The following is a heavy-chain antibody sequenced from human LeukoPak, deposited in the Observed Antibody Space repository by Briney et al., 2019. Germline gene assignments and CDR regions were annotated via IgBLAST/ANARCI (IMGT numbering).Heavy chain of an antibody. CDR2: INPNSGGT. D-gene: IGHD3-22*01. J-gene: IGHJ4*02. Sequence: ASVKVSCKASGYTFTGYYMHWVRQAPGQGLEWMGRINPNSGGTNYAQKFRGRVPMTRDTSISTAYMELSRLRSDDTAVYYCARAETGTYYYDSSGSFDYWGQGTLVTVSS. CDR1: GYTFTGYY. CDR3: ARAETGTYYYDSSGSFDY. V-gene: IGHV1-2*06.